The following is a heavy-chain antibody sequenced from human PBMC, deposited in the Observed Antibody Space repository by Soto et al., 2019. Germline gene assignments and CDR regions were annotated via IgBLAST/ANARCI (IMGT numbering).Heavy chain of an antibody. V-gene: IGHV3-7*01. D-gene: IGHD3-22*01. J-gene: IGHJ4*02. Sequence: GGSLRLSCAASGFTFSSYWMSWVRQAPGKGLEWVANIKQDGSEKYYVDSVKRRFTISRDNAKNSLYLQMNSLRAEDTAVYYCARRITMIVVVSGFDYWGQGTLVSVSA. CDR1: GFTFSSYW. CDR3: ARRITMIVVVSGFDY. CDR2: IKQDGSEK.